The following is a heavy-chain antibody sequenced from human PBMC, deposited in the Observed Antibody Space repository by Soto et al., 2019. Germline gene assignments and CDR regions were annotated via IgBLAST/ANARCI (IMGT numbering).Heavy chain of an antibody. J-gene: IGHJ4*02. V-gene: IGHV5-10-1*01. CDR1: GYIFTSYW. CDR2: INPSDSYT. D-gene: IGHD2-2*02. Sequence: PVESLKISCQGSGYIFTSYWICCLLQMPVKGLEWMGRINPSDSYTTYSPSFQGHVTISTDKSFSTAYLQWSGLKASDTAMYYCARLGYCTGTSCYTFDSWGQGTLVTVSS. CDR3: ARLGYCTGTSCYTFDS.